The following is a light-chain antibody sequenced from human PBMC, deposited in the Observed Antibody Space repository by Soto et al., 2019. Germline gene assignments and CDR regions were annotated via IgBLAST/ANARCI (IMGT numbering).Light chain of an antibody. CDR1: SSDVGSYNL. CDR3: CSYAGSSLYV. CDR2: EVS. J-gene: IGLJ1*01. Sequence: QSVLTQPASVSVSPGQSITISCTGTSSDVGSYNLVSWYQQHPGKAPKLMIYEVSKRPSGVSNRFSGSKSGNTASLTISGLQAEDEADYYCCSYAGSSLYVFGTGTKLTVL. V-gene: IGLV2-23*02.